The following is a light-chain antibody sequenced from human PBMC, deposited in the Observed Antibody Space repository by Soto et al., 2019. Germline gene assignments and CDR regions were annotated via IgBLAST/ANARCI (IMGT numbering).Light chain of an antibody. CDR1: SSDVGGYNY. CDR2: EVS. CDR3: SSYTSSSTHYV. J-gene: IGLJ1*01. Sequence: QSVLTQPASVSGSPGQSITISCTGTSSDVGGYNYVSWYQQHPGKAPKLMIYEVSNRPSGVSNRFSGSKSGSTASLTISGLQAEDEADYYCSSYTSSSTHYVFGTGTKVTVL. V-gene: IGLV2-14*01.